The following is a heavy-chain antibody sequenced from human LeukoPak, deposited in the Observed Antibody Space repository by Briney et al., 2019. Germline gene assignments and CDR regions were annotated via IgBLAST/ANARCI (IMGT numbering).Heavy chain of an antibody. Sequence: GYSLRLSCAASGFSLRNYGMHWVRQAPGKGLEWVTFIRNDGSNEYYADSVKGRFTISRDNSKNTVYLQMNSLRVDDTAVYYCVKDGNSGYWSQYFDDWGQGTLVTVS. J-gene: IGHJ4*02. D-gene: IGHD3-22*01. CDR3: VKDGNSGYWSQYFDD. CDR1: GFSLRNYG. V-gene: IGHV3-30*02. CDR2: IRNDGSNE.